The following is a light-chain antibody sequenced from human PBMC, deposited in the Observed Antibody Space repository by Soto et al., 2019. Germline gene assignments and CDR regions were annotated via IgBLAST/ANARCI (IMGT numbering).Light chain of an antibody. V-gene: IGKV3-20*01. CDR1: QSISSNS. J-gene: IGKJ5*01. Sequence: EMVLTQSQGTLSLSPGERATLSSMAIQSISSNSLAWYQQKPGQAPRLFIYGASSRATGIPDRFIGSGSGTHFTLTISRLEPEDFALYYCQQYGSSPRISFGQGTRLEIK. CDR3: QQYGSSPRIS. CDR2: GAS.